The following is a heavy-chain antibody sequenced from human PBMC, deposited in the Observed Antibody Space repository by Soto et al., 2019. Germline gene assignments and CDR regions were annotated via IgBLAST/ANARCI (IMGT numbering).Heavy chain of an antibody. CDR3: AKAPITMVRGVIPPPFQH. Sequence: GGSLRLSCAASGFTFSSYAMSWVRQAPGKGLEWVSAISGSGGSTYYADSVKGRFTISRDNSKNTLYLQMNSLRAEDTAVYYCAKAPITMVRGVIPPPFQHWGQGTLVTVSS. V-gene: IGHV3-23*01. CDR2: ISGSGGST. CDR1: GFTFSSYA. J-gene: IGHJ1*01. D-gene: IGHD3-10*01.